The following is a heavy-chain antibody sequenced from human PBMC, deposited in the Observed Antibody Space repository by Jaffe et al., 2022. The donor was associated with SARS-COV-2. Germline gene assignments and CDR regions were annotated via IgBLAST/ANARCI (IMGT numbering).Heavy chain of an antibody. D-gene: IGHD3-10*02. CDR3: AREKGYDRYMDV. CDR1: GGSISSYY. V-gene: IGHV4-59*01. CDR2: IYYSGST. Sequence: QVQLQESGPGLVKPSETLSLTCTVSGGSISSYYWSWIRQPPGKGLEWIGYIYYSGSTNYNPSLKSRVTISVDTSKNQFSLKLSSVTAADTAVYYCAREKGYDRYMDVWGKGTTVTVSS. J-gene: IGHJ6*03.